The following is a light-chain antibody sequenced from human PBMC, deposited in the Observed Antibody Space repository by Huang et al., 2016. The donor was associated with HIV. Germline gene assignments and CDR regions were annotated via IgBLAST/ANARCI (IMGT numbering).Light chain of an antibody. V-gene: IGKV1-39*01. CDR1: QTISKS. CDR2: TAS. CDR3: QQSFSVPRT. Sequence: DIQMTQSPPSLSASVGDRVTFTCRANQTISKSLNWYQQKPGRAPKLLIYTASTLESGFPSRFSGSGSGSRFTLNITILQPEDFATDYCQQSFSVPRTFG. J-gene: IGKJ1*01.